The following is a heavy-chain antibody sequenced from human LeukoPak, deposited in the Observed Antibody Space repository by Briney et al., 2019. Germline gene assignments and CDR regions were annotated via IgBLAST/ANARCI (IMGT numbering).Heavy chain of an antibody. CDR2: IYHSGST. CDR1: GYSISSGYY. CDR3: ASTIFGVVRGYNWFDP. Sequence: KPSETLSLTCAVSGYSISSGYYWGWIRQPPGKGLEWIGSIYHSGSTYYNPSLKSRVTISVDTSKNQFSLKLSSVTAADTAVYYCASTIFGVVRGYNWFDPWGQRTLVTVSS. D-gene: IGHD3-3*01. V-gene: IGHV4-38-2*01. J-gene: IGHJ5*02.